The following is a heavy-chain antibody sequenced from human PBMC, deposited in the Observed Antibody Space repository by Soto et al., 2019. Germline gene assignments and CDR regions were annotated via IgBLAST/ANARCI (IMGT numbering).Heavy chain of an antibody. J-gene: IGHJ2*01. CDR1: GYSFTSYW. V-gene: IGHV5-10-1*01. D-gene: IGHD3-22*01. Sequence: GESLKISCKGSGYSFTSYWISWVRQMPGKGLEWMGRIDPSDSYTNYSPSFQGHVTISADKSISTAYLQWSSLRASDTAMYYCARRSYYERYFDLWGRGTLVTVSS. CDR2: IDPSDSYT. CDR3: ARRSYYERYFDL.